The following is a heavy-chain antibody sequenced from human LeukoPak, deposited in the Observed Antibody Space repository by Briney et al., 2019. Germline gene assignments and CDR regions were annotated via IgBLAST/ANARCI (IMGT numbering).Heavy chain of an antibody. Sequence: SETLSLTRAVYGVSFSGYYWNWIRQPPGKGLEWIGEINHSGSTNYNPSLKSRVTISVDTSKNQFSLKLSSVTAADTAVYYCARDYVDTAMAGRGYGYWGQGTLVTVSS. CDR3: ARDYVDTAMAGRGYGY. CDR1: GVSFSGYY. V-gene: IGHV4-34*01. CDR2: INHSGST. J-gene: IGHJ4*02. D-gene: IGHD5-18*01.